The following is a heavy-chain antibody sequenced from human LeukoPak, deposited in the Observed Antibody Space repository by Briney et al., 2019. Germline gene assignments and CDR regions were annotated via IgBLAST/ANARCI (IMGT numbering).Heavy chain of an antibody. Sequence: GGSLRLSCAASGFTFSNAWMSWVRQAPGKGLEWVGRIKSKTDGGTTDYAAPVKGRFTISRDDSKNTLYLQMNSLKTEDTAVYYCARDSTPPGIVGATRYDYWGQGTLVTVSS. D-gene: IGHD1-26*01. CDR3: ARDSTPPGIVGATRYDY. CDR2: IKSKTDGGTT. J-gene: IGHJ4*02. CDR1: GFTFSNAW. V-gene: IGHV3-15*01.